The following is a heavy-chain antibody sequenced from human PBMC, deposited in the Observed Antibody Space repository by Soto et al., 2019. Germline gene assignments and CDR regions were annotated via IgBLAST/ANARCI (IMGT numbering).Heavy chain of an antibody. V-gene: IGHV4-39*01. Sequence: QLQLQESGPGLVKPSETLSLTCTVSGGSISSSSYYWGWIRQPPGKGLEWIGSIYYSGSTYYNPSLKSRVTISVDTSKNQFSLKLSSVTAADTAVYYCARQSRYYDSIVGWSGDWFDPWGQGTLVTVSS. CDR3: ARQSRYYDSIVGWSGDWFDP. J-gene: IGHJ5*02. CDR1: GGSISSSSYY. D-gene: IGHD3-22*01. CDR2: IYYSGST.